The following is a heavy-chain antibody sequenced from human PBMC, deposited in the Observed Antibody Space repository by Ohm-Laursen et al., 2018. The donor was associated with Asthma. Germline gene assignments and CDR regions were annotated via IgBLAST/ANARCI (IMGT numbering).Heavy chain of an antibody. CDR2: IYHSVST. V-gene: IGHV4-30-4*01. CDR1: GGSIGSDDCY. CDR3: ARGPVHDYYFDN. J-gene: IGHJ4*02. D-gene: IGHD1-1*01. Sequence: SETLSLTCIVSGGSIGSDDCYWSWIRQPPGKGLEWIGYIYHSVSTYYSPSLKSRVTISGDTSKNQFSLKLSFVTAADTAVYYCARGPVHDYYFDNWGQGTLVTVSS.